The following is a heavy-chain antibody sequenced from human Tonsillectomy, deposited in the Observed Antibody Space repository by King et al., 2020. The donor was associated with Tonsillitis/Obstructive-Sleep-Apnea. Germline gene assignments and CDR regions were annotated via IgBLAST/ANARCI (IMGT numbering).Heavy chain of an antibody. D-gene: IGHD2-2*01. J-gene: IGHJ4*02. V-gene: IGHV3-21*01. CDR3: ARDDIVVVPAAFDY. CDR1: GFTFSSYS. CDR2: ISSSSSYI. Sequence: VQLVESGGGLVKPGGSLRLSCAASGFTFSSYSMNWVRQAPGKGLEWVSSISSSSSYIYYADSVKGRFTISRDNAKNSLYLQMNSLRAEDTAVYYCARDDIVVVPAAFDYWGQGTLVTVSS.